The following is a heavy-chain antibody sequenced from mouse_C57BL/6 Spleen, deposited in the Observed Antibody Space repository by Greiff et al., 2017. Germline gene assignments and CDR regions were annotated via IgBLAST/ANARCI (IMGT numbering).Heavy chain of an antibody. D-gene: IGHD1-1*01. J-gene: IGHJ2*01. CDR3: ARGLSTVEPYYFDY. CDR1: GYSFTGYY. CDR2: INPSTGGT. Sequence: EVQLQQSGPELVKPGASVKISCKASGYSFTGYYMNWVKQSPEKSLEWIGEINPSTGGTTYNQKFKAKATLTVDKSSSTAYMQLKSLTSEDSAVYYCARGLSTVEPYYFDYWGQGTTLTVSS. V-gene: IGHV1-42*01.